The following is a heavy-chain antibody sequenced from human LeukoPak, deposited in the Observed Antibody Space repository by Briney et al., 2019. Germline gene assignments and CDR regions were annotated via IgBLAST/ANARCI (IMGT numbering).Heavy chain of an antibody. V-gene: IGHV3-23*01. J-gene: IGHJ3*01. CDR1: GFTFTTYN. CDR2: ISGSGGST. Sequence: GGSLRLSCATSGFTFTTYNMNWVRQAPGKGLEWVSAISGSGGSTYYADSVKGRFTISRDNSKNTLYLQMNSLRAEDTAVYYCAKDWGLLWFGEPSAWGQGTMVTVSS. D-gene: IGHD3-10*01. CDR3: AKDWGLLWFGEPSA.